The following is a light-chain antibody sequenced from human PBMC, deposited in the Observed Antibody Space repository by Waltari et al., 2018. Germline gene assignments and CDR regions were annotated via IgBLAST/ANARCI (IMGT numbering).Light chain of an antibody. CDR3: QQYYSFPLT. V-gene: IGKV4-1*01. Sequence: DIVMTQSPDSLAVSLGERATINCKSSQSVLYSSNNKNFLAWYQQKPGQPPKLLIHWAASRESGFPDRFGGSGSGADFTLTISSLQAEDVAVYYCQQYYSFPLTFGGGTKVEIK. CDR2: WAA. CDR1: QSVLYSSNNKNF. J-gene: IGKJ4*01.